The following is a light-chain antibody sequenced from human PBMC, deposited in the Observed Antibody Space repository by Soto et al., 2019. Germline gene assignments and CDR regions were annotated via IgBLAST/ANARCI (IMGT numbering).Light chain of an antibody. Sequence: DIQMTQSPSSVSASVGDRVTITCRASQCISNWLAWYQQRPRRAPKLLIYDASTLQSGVPSRLSGGGSGTDFTLTISSLQPEDYAIYFCQQSDNFPWTFGQGPKVEIK. V-gene: IGKV1-12*01. CDR1: QCISNW. CDR3: QQSDNFPWT. CDR2: DAS. J-gene: IGKJ1*01.